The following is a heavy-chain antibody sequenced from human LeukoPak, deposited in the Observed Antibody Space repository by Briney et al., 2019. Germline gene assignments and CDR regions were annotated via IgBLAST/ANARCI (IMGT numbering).Heavy chain of an antibody. CDR2: FDPEDGET. CDR3: ATAPITAVAASY. CDR1: GYTLTELS. V-gene: IGHV1-24*01. Sequence: ASVKVSCKVSGYTLTELSMHWVRQAPGNGLEWMGGFDPEDGETIYAQKFQGRVTMTEDTSTDTAYMELSSLRSEDTAVYYCATAPITAVAASYWGQGTLVTVSS. D-gene: IGHD6-19*01. J-gene: IGHJ4*02.